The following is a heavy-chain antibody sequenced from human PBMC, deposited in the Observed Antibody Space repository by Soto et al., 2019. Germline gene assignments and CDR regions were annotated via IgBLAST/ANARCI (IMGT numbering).Heavy chain of an antibody. D-gene: IGHD3-22*01. CDR1: GYTFTSYG. Sequence: QVQLVQSGAEVKKPGASVKVSCKASGYTFTSYGISWVRQAPGQGLEWMGWISAYNGNTNYAQKLQGRVTMTTDTSTSTAYMELRSMRSDDTAGYYCARVAPGGYDESSGYYYYGMDVWGQGTTVTVSS. CDR3: ARVAPGGYDESSGYYYYGMDV. V-gene: IGHV1-18*01. CDR2: ISAYNGNT. J-gene: IGHJ6*02.